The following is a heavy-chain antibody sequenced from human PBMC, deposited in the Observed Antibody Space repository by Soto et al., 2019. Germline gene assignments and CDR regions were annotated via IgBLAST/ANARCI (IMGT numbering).Heavy chain of an antibody. CDR1: GYTFTSYG. CDR2: ISAYNGNT. D-gene: IGHD5-12*01. CDR3: ARLPHPIRGYSGYHYYYYGMDV. V-gene: IGHV1-18*04. Sequence: QVQLVQSGAEVKKPGASVKVSCKASGYTFTSYGISWVRQAPGQGLEWMGWISAYNGNTNYAQKLQGRVTRTTDTSTSTAYMELRSLRSDDTAVYYCARLPHPIRGYSGYHYYYYGMDVWGQGTTVTVSS. J-gene: IGHJ6*02.